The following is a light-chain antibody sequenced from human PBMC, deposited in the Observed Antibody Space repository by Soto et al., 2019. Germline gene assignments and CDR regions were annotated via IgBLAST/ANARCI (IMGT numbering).Light chain of an antibody. CDR2: DAS. CDR3: QQFNSYLRT. Sequence: AIQLTQSPSSLSASVGDRVTITCRASQGISSALAWYQQKPGKPPKLLIYDASSLESGVPSRFSGSGSETDFTLTISSLQPEDFATYYCQQFNSYLRTFGQGTKVEIK. J-gene: IGKJ1*01. V-gene: IGKV1-13*02. CDR1: QGISSA.